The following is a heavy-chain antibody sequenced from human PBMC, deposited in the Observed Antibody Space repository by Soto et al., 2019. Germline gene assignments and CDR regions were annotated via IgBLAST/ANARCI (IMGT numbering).Heavy chain of an antibody. CDR3: ARDRAPTYISGHEGSRYFDY. D-gene: IGHD5-18*01. CDR2: ISSSVSTI. J-gene: IGHJ4*02. CDR1: GFTFSDYY. Sequence: PGGSLRLSCAASGFTFSDYYMSWIRQAPGKGLEWVSYISSSVSTIYYADSVKGRFTISRDNAKNSLYLQMNSLRAEDTAMYYCARDRAPTYISGHEGSRYFDYSCQGTLVTFSS. V-gene: IGHV3-11*01.